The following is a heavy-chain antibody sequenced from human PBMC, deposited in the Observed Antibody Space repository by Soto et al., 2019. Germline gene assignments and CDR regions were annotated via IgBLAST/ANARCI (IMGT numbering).Heavy chain of an antibody. CDR3: DRVTGVDPVYYYGMDV. J-gene: IGHJ6*02. D-gene: IGHD7-27*01. CDR1: GGSISSGDYY. CDR2: IYYSGST. V-gene: IGHV4-30-4*01. Sequence: QVQLQESGPGLVKPSQTLSLTCTVSGGSISSGDYYWSWIRQPPGKGLEWIGYIYYSGSTYYNPSLKSRVTISVDTSKNQFSLKLSSVTAADTAVYYCDRVTGVDPVYYYGMDVWGQGTTVTVSS.